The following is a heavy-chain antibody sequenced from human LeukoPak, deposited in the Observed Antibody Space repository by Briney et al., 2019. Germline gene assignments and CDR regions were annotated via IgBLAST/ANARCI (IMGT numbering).Heavy chain of an antibody. Sequence: ASVTVSCKASGYTFTGYYMHWVRQAPGQGLEWMGWINPNSGGTNYAQKFQGRVTMTRDTSISTAYMELSRLRSDDTAVYYCARDIVMVTYWFDPWGQGTLVTVS. J-gene: IGHJ5*02. CDR2: INPNSGGT. CDR3: ARDIVMVTYWFDP. CDR1: GYTFTGYY. D-gene: IGHD5-18*01. V-gene: IGHV1-2*02.